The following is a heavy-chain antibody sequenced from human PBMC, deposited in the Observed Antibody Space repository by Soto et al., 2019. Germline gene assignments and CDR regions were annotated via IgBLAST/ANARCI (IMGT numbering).Heavy chain of an antibody. CDR2: IIPIFGTA. V-gene: IGHV1-69*13. Sequence: SVKVSCKASGGTFSSYAISWVRQAPGQGLEWMGGIIPIFGTANYAQKFQGRVTITADESTSTAYMELSSLRSEDTAVYYCASSIAARDYYYYGMDVWGQGTTVTVSS. CDR3: ASSIAARDYYYYGMDV. J-gene: IGHJ6*02. D-gene: IGHD6-6*01. CDR1: GGTFSSYA.